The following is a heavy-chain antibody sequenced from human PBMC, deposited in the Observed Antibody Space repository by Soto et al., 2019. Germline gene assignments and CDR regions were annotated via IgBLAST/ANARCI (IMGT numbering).Heavy chain of an antibody. Sequence: HPGGSLRLSCAASGFTVSSNYMSWVRQAPGKGLEWVSVIYSGGSTYYADSVKGRFTISRDNSKNTLYLQMNSLRAEDTAVYYCARGSTVTWIHRDAFDIWRQATLVTVPS. D-gene: IGHD5-18*01. CDR2: IYSGGST. CDR3: ARGSTVTWIHRDAFDI. J-gene: IGHJ3*02. CDR1: GFTVSSNY. V-gene: IGHV3-53*01.